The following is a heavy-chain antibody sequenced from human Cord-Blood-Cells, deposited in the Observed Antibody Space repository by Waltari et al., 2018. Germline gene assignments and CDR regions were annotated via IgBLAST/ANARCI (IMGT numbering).Heavy chain of an antibody. V-gene: IGHV1-46*01. CDR3: ASRGRDWYFDL. CDR2: INPSGGST. D-gene: IGHD3-10*01. J-gene: IGHJ2*01. Sequence: QVQLVQSGAEVKKPAASVKVSCKASGYTFTSYFLHWMRQAPGQGLEWMGIINPSGGSTSYAQKFQGRVTMTRDTSTSTVYMELSSLRSEDTAVYYCASRGRDWYFDLWGRGTLVTVSS. CDR1: GYTFTSYF.